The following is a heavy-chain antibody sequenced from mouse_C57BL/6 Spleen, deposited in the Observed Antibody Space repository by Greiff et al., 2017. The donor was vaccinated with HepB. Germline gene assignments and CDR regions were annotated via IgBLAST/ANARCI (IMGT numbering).Heavy chain of an antibody. CDR2: IDPENGDT. CDR1: GFNIKDDY. D-gene: IGHD2-1*01. J-gene: IGHJ1*03. V-gene: IGHV14-4*01. Sequence: EVKLMESGAELVRPGASVKLSCTASGFNIKDDYMHWVKQRPEQGLEWIGWIDPENGDTEYASKFQGKATITADTSSNTAYLQLSSLTSEDTAVYYCTYYGPSWYFDVWGTGTTVTVSS. CDR3: TYYGPSWYFDV.